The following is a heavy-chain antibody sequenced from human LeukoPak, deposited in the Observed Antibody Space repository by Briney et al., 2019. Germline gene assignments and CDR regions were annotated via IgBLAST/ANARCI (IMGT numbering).Heavy chain of an antibody. CDR1: GDSISTYY. V-gene: IGHV4-59*01. D-gene: IGHD5-24*01. J-gene: IGHJ4*02. Sequence: SETLSLTCTVSGDSISTYYWSWIRQPPGKGLEWVGYIYYSGSTNYNPSLKSQVTMSVDTSKNQFSLKLSSVTAADTAVYYCARGRGWLQSTPFDYWGQGTLVTVSS. CDR3: ARGRGWLQSTPFDY. CDR2: IYYSGST.